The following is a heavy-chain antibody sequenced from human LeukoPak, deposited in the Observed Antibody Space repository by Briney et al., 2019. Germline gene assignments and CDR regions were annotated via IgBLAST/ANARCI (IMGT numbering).Heavy chain of an antibody. CDR3: ARVGYCSSTSCYTFDY. Sequence: ASVKVSCKASGYTFTGYYMHWVRQAPGQGLEWMGWINPNSGGTNYAQKFQGRVTITRDTSISTAYMELSRLRSDDTAVYYCARVGYCSSTSCYTFDYWGQGTLVTVSS. CDR1: GYTFTGYY. CDR2: INPNSGGT. V-gene: IGHV1-2*02. D-gene: IGHD2-2*02. J-gene: IGHJ4*02.